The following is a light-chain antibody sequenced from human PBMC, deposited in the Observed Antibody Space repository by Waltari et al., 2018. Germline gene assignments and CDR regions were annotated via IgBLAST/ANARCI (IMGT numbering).Light chain of an antibody. J-gene: IGKJ2*01. Sequence: DVVMTQSPDSLAVSLGERAPITCKSSQNLLWSYNFKYYFSWYQQKPGKPPKLLIYWASTRESWGPDRCSGSGSGTNFTLTIIGLQAEDVAVYYCQQYYSTPPTFGQGTKLKIK. CDR3: QQYYSTPPT. CDR1: QNLLWSYNFKYY. CDR2: WAS. V-gene: IGKV4-1*01.